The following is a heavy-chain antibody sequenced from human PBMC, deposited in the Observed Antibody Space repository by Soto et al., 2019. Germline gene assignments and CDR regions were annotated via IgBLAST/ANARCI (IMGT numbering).Heavy chain of an antibody. J-gene: IGHJ4*02. Sequence: PGESLKISCQGSGYSFTTYWIGWVRQMPGKGLDWVGLIYPGDSDTRYSPSFQGQVTISADKSISTAHLQWNNLKASDTAMYYCARSSNGYAYDDWGQGTRVTVAS. CDR2: IYPGDSDT. D-gene: IGHD2-2*01. V-gene: IGHV5-51*01. CDR1: GYSFTTYW. CDR3: ARSSNGYAYDD.